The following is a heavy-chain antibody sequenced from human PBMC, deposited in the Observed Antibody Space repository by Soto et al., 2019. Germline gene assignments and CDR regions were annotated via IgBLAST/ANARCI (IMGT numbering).Heavy chain of an antibody. D-gene: IGHD4-4*01. CDR3: ARADYSNYYYYYGMDV. CDR2: IYYSGST. CDR1: GGSISSYY. V-gene: IGHV4-59*01. Sequence: SETLSLTCTVSGGSISSYYWSWIRQPPGKGLEWIGYIYYSGSTNYNPSLRSRVTISVDTSKNQFSLKLSSVTAADTAVYYCARADYSNYYYYYGMDVWGQGTTVTVSS. J-gene: IGHJ6*02.